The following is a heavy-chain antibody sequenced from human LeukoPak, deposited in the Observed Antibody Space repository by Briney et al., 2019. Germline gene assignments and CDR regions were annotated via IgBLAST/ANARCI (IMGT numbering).Heavy chain of an antibody. V-gene: IGHV3-53*01. J-gene: IGHJ4*02. Sequence: QSGGSLRLSCAASGFTVSSNYMSWVRQAPGKGLEWVSVIYSGGSTYYADSVKGRFTISRDNSKDRLYLQMNSLRAEDTAVYYCAREGDSSGYYFSYWGQGTLVTVSS. CDR2: IYSGGST. CDR3: AREGDSSGYYFSY. CDR1: GFTVSSNY. D-gene: IGHD3-22*01.